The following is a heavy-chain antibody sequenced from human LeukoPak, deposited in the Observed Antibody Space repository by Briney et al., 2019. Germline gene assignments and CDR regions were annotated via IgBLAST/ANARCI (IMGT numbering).Heavy chain of an antibody. CDR3: ARDLTSYYYDSSGYP. J-gene: IGHJ5*02. CDR1: GVSISSNNYC. CDR2: ICYSGST. V-gene: IGHV4-39*07. D-gene: IGHD3-22*01. Sequence: PSETLSLTCSVSGVSISSNNYCWGWIRQPPGKGLEWIGSICYSGSTYYNSSLKSRVIISVDTSKNQFSLRLSSVTAADTAVYYCARDLTSYYYDSSGYPWGQGTLVTVSS.